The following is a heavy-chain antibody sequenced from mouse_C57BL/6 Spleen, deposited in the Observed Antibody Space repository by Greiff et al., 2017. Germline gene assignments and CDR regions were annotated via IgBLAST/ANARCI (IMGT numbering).Heavy chain of an antibody. CDR3: ARCGYGRPTYFDV. CDR1: GYAFSSYW. Sequence: VLLQQSGAELVKPGASVKLSCKASGYAFSSYWLNWVKQRPGQGLEWIGQIYPGAGDTNYTGKFNGKATLTAEKSSTTDDMQLSGLTSENTAVYVCARCGYGRPTYFDVWGTGTTVTVSS. D-gene: IGHD1-1*01. J-gene: IGHJ1*03. CDR2: IYPGAGDT. V-gene: IGHV1-80*01.